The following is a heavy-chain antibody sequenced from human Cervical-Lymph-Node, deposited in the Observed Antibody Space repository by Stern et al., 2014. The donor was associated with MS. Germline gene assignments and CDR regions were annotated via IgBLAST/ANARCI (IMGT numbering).Heavy chain of an antibody. CDR3: ARGGGSEYSSGRYFDY. CDR1: GYTFTSYY. CDR2: INPSGGST. V-gene: IGHV1-46*01. Sequence: VQLVQSGAEVKKPGASVKVSCKASGYTFTSYYMHWVRQAPGQGLEWMGIINPSGGSTSYAQKFQGRVTMTRDTSTSTVYMELSSLRSEDTAVYYCARGGGSEYSSGRYFDYWGQGTLVTVSS. D-gene: IGHD6-19*01. J-gene: IGHJ4*02.